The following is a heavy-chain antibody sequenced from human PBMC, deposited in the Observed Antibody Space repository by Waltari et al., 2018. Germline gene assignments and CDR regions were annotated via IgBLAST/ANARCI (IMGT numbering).Heavy chain of an antibody. V-gene: IGHV4-59*01. CDR1: DGSISICY. CDR3: ARDTGGWYYDV. D-gene: IGHD3-10*01. CDR2: ISTTGGT. Sequence: QVQLLQSGPGLVKPSETLSLTCTVSDGSISICYWTWIRQPPGKGPEWIGCISTTGGTKYNPSLQSRVSFSVDTSKNQFSLRLTSVTAADTALYYCARDTGGWYYDVWGRGSLVTVSA. J-gene: IGHJ2*01.